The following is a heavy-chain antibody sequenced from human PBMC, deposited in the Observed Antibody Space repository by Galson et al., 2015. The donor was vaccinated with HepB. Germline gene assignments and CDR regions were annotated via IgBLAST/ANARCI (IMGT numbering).Heavy chain of an antibody. CDR3: ARVGIVVVTADRDAFDI. CDR2: INPNSGGT. CDR1: GYTFTGYY. Sequence: SVKVSCKASGYTFTGYYIHWVRQAPGQGLEWMGWINPNSGGTNYAQKFQGRVTMTRDTSISTAYMELSRLRSDDTAVYYCARVGIVVVTADRDAFDIWGQGTMVTVSS. J-gene: IGHJ3*02. V-gene: IGHV1-2*02. D-gene: IGHD2-21*02.